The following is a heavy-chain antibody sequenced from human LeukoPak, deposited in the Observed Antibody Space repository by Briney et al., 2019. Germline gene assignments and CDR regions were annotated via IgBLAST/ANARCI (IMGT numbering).Heavy chain of an antibody. D-gene: IGHD2-2*01. V-gene: IGHV1-69*13. Sequence: SVKVSCKASGGTFSSYAISWVQQAPGQGLEWMGGIIPIFGTANYAQKFQGRVTITADESTSTAYMELSSLRSEDTAVYYCATRVAYPTFDPWGQGTLVTVSS. CDR2: IIPIFGTA. J-gene: IGHJ5*02. CDR3: ATRVAYPTFDP. CDR1: GGTFSSYA.